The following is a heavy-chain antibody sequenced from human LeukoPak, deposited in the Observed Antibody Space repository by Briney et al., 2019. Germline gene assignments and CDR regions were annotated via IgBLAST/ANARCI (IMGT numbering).Heavy chain of an antibody. V-gene: IGHV1-8*03. CDR2: MNPNSGNT. CDR1: GYTFTSYD. J-gene: IGHJ5*02. Sequence: ASVKVSCKASGYTFTSYDINWVRQATGQGLEWMGWMNPNSGNTGYAQKFQGRVTITRNTSISTAYMELSSLRSEDTAVYYCARVGYYDSSGYPYNWFDPWGQGTLVTVSS. CDR3: ARVGYYDSSGYPYNWFDP. D-gene: IGHD3-22*01.